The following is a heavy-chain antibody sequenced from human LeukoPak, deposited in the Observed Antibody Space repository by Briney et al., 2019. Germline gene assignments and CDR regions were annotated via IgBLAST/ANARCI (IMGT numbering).Heavy chain of an antibody. V-gene: IGHV3-53*01. D-gene: IGHD2-2*01. CDR3: AKTEGGYCSSTSCDDAFDI. Sequence: GGSLRLSCAVSGFTVSSNYMSWVRQAPGKGLEWVSVLHSGGNTYYADSVKGRFTISRDNSKNTLYLQMNSLRAEDTAVYYCAKTEGGYCSSTSCDDAFDIWGQGTMVTVSS. CDR2: LHSGGNT. J-gene: IGHJ3*02. CDR1: GFTVSSNY.